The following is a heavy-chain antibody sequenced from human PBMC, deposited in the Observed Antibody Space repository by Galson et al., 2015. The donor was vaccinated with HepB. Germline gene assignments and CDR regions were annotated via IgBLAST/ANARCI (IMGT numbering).Heavy chain of an antibody. D-gene: IGHD4/OR15-4a*01. V-gene: IGHV1-18*04. CDR1: GYTFTSNG. CDR3: ARDRDYRFDY. CDR2: ISTYGGNT. Sequence: SCKASGYTFTSNGISWVRQTPGQGLEWLGWISTYGGNTNYAQKFQGRITLTRDTSTSIAYVELRSLRSDDTAVYYCARDRDYRFDYWGQGTLGTVSS. J-gene: IGHJ4*02.